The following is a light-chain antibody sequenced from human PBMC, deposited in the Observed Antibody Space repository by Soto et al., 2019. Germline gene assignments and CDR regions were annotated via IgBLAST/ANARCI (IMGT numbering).Light chain of an antibody. CDR2: LGS. CDR1: QSLLHSNGYNY. Sequence: DIVMTQSPLSLPVTPGEPASISCRSSQSLLHSNGYNYLDWYLQKPGQSPQVLIYLGSNRASGVPDRFSGSGSGTDFTLEISRVEAEDVGVYYCMQALQTPWTFGQGTKVEI. V-gene: IGKV2-28*01. J-gene: IGKJ1*01. CDR3: MQALQTPWT.